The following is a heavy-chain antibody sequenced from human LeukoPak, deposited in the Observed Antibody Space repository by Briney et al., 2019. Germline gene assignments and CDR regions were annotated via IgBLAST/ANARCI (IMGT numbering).Heavy chain of an antibody. CDR3: AKDAGGAGASTFDY. CDR1: GFTFSSHT. V-gene: IGHV3-23*01. CDR2: IGGRGGSI. D-gene: IGHD3-10*01. J-gene: IGHJ4*02. Sequence: GGSLRLSCAASGFTFSSHTMSWVRQAPGKGLEWVSTIGGRGGSIYYADAVKGRFTISRDNSKNTLSLQMNSLKAEDTAIYYCAKDAGGAGASTFDYWGQGTLVTVSS.